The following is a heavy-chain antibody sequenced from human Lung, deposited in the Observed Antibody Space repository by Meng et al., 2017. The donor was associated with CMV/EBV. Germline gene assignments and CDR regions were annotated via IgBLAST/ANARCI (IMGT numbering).Heavy chain of an antibody. CDR3: AKLPRWGYYFWSGTQYYFDY. D-gene: IGHD3-3*01. CDR2: ISSSGGSA. CDR1: GFTFSSYA. V-gene: IGHV3-23*01. Sequence: GESLKISCAASGFTFSSYAMSWVRQAPGKGLEWVSTISSSGGSAYYADSVKGRFTISRDNSKNTLYLQMNSLKAEDTAVYYCAKLPRWGYYFWSGTQYYFDYWXQGTXVTVDS. J-gene: IGHJ4*02.